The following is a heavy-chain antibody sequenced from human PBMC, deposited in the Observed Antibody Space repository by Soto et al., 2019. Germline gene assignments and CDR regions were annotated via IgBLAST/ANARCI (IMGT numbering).Heavy chain of an antibody. CDR1: GFTFDDYG. V-gene: IGHV3-9*01. CDR3: AKARIPGIEDYMDV. CDR2: ISWNSGSM. Sequence: VQLVESGGALVQPGRSLRLSCAVSGFTFDDYGMHWVRQAPEKGLEWVSGISWNSGSMGYADSVKGRFTISRDNSKNSLYLQMNSLRPEDTALYHCAKARIPGIEDYMDVWGKGTTVTVSS. J-gene: IGHJ6*03. D-gene: IGHD2-15*01.